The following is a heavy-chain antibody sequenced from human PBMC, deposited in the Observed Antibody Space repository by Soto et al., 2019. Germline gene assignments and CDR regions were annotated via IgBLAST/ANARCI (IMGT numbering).Heavy chain of an antibody. CDR1: GFTFSSYE. V-gene: IGHV3-48*03. J-gene: IGHJ6*02. Sequence: GGSLRLSCAASGFTFSSYEMNWVRQAPGKGLEWVSYISSSGSTIYYADSVKGRFTISRDNAKNSLYLQMNSLRAEDTAVYYCARDSLGDTATNYYYYGMDVWGQGTTVTVSS. CDR2: ISSSGSTI. D-gene: IGHD5-18*01. CDR3: ARDSLGDTATNYYYYGMDV.